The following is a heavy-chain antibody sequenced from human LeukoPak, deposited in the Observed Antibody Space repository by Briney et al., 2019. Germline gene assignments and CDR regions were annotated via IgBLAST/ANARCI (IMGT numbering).Heavy chain of an antibody. D-gene: IGHD2-2*01. CDR2: IIPIFGTA. CDR1: GGTFSSYA. J-gene: IGHJ4*02. Sequence: VASVKVSCKASGGTFSSYAINRVRQAPGQGLEWMGEIIPIFGTANSAQKLQDRVTITADESTSAAYMELSSLRSEDTAIYYCASRLYCSNTRCRNFPFAYWGQGTLVTVSS. V-gene: IGHV1-69*01. CDR3: ASRLYCSNTRCRNFPFAY.